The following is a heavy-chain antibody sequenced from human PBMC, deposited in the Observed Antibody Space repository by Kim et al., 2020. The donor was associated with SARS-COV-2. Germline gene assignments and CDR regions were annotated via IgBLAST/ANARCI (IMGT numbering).Heavy chain of an antibody. CDR3: ARDGDVYSSGEDAFDI. CDR1: GFTFSSYW. Sequence: GGSLRLSCAASGFTFSSYWMTWVRQAPGKGLEWVSNIKQDGNQKYYVDSVKGRFTISRDNAKNSLYLQMNSLRAEDTAVYYCARDGDVYSSGEDAFDIWGQGTMVTVSS. D-gene: IGHD6-19*01. V-gene: IGHV3-7*01. J-gene: IGHJ3*02. CDR2: IKQDGNQK.